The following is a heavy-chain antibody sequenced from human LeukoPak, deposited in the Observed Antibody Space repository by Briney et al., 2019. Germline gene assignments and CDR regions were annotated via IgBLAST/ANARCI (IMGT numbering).Heavy chain of an antibody. CDR3: ARDSWGVRWYFDL. D-gene: IGHD3-10*01. CDR2: IYYSGST. J-gene: IGHJ2*01. Sequence: PSETLTLTCTVSGGSISSYYWSWIRQPPGKGLEWIGYIYYSGSTNYKPSLKSRVTISVDTSKNQFSLKLSSVTAADTAVYYCARDSWGVRWYFDLWGRGTLVTVSS. CDR1: GGSISSYY. V-gene: IGHV4-59*01.